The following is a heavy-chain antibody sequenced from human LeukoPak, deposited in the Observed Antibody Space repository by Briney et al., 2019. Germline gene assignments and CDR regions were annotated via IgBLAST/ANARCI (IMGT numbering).Heavy chain of an antibody. CDR1: GYSISSGYY. Sequence: SETLSLTCTVSGYSISSGYYWGWIRQPPGKGLEWIGIIYHSGRTDYNPSLKSRVTISVDTSKNQFSLKLSSVTAADTAVYYCARGTLDYYDSSGYAFDIWGQGTMVTVSS. J-gene: IGHJ3*02. CDR2: IYHSGRT. V-gene: IGHV4-38-2*02. D-gene: IGHD3-22*01. CDR3: ARGTLDYYDSSGYAFDI.